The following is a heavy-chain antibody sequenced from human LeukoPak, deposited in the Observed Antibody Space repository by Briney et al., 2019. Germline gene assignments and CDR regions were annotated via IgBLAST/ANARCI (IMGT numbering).Heavy chain of an antibody. CDR3: ARDYCSRTSCLPGFDY. Sequence: QTGGSLRLSCAASGFTFSTYSMNWVRQAPGKGLEWVAVISYDGTNKYYADSVKARFTISRDNSKNTLYLQMNSLRADDTAVFYCARDYCSRTSCLPGFDYWGQGTLVTVSS. CDR1: GFTFSTYS. V-gene: IGHV3-30*03. CDR2: ISYDGTNK. D-gene: IGHD2-2*01. J-gene: IGHJ4*02.